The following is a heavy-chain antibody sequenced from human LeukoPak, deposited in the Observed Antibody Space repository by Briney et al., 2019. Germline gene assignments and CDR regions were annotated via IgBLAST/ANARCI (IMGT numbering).Heavy chain of an antibody. CDR2: INPRGGST. CDR3: AREYGSGGDYYFDY. Sequence: ASVKVSCKASGYSFISQYMHWVRQAPGQGLEWMGIINPRGGSTSYAQKFQGRVTMTRDTSTSTVYMELSSLRSEDTAVYYCAREYGSGGDYYFDYWGRGTLVTVSS. V-gene: IGHV1-46*01. J-gene: IGHJ4*02. CDR1: GYSFISQY. D-gene: IGHD4-17*01.